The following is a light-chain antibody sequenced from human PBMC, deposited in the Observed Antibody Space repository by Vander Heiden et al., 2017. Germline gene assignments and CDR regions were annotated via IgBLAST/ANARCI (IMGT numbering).Light chain of an antibody. V-gene: IGLV1-40*01. Sequence: QSLLTQPPSVSGAPGQRVTISCTWSSSNIGAGSEVHSYQHLPGTAPKLLIYGNRNRPSGVPDRFSGSKSGTSASLAITGLQAEDEADYYCQSHDSSLSGSVFGTGTKVTVL. CDR1: SSNIGAGSE. CDR3: QSHDSSLSGSV. J-gene: IGLJ1*01. CDR2: GNR.